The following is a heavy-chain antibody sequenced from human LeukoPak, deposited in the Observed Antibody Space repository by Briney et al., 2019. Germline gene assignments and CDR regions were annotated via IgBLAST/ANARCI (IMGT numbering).Heavy chain of an antibody. CDR1: GGSISSYY. CDR3: AREYGDQGTRNFDY. V-gene: IGHV4-4*07. CDR2: IYPNGAI. J-gene: IGHJ4*02. Sequence: SETLSLTCTVSGGSISSYYWSWIRQPAGKGLEWIGRIYPNGAINYNPSLKSRVTMSVDTSKNQFSLKLISVTAADTAVYYCAREYGDQGTRNFDYWGQGGLVTVSS. D-gene: IGHD4-17*01.